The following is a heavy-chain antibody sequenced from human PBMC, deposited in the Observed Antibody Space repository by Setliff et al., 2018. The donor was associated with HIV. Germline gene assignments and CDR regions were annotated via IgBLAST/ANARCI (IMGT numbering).Heavy chain of an antibody. V-gene: IGHV3-7*01. CDR1: GGPVSGHF. D-gene: IGHD3-10*01. J-gene: IGHJ6*02. Sequence: ETLSPTCSVSGGPVSGHFWTWIRQAPGQGLEWVANINQDGSEKNYVDSVKGRFTISRDNAKNSLYLQMDSLRVEGTTVYYCTRKLRPGHGVDVWGQGTTVTVSS. CDR2: INQDGSEK. CDR3: TRKLRPGHGVDV.